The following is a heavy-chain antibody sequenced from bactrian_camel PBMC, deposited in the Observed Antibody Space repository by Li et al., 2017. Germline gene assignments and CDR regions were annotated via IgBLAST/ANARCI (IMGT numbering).Heavy chain of an antibody. CDR2: LHTGGGVT. CDR1: FLTYNDNC. J-gene: IGHJ4*01. V-gene: IGHV3S1*01. Sequence: HVQLVESGGGSVQAGGSLKLSCAASFLTYNDNCVGWFRQAPGKEREGIAGLHTGGGVTWYADSVKGRFTISRDHGKATVYLQMDNLKLADTAMYYCAAGRLTPGNYARSWDKEVQYGYWGQGTQVSVS. CDR3: AAGRLTPGNYARSWDKEVQYGY. D-gene: IGHD1*01.